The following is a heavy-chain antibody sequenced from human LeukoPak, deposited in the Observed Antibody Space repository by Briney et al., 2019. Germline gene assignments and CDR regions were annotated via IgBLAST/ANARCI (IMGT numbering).Heavy chain of an antibody. CDR1: GGSLSSYY. V-gene: IGHV4-59*01. CDR2: IYYTGST. D-gene: IGHD3-9*01. J-gene: IGHJ4*02. CDR3: AKLGTVTGYLY. Sequence: SETLSLTRTVSGGSLSSYYWTWIRQSPGKGLEWIGYIYYTGSTNYNPSLKIRVPMSVATSKNQFSLKLNSLPAADTAVYYCAKLGTVTGYLYWGQGALVTVSS.